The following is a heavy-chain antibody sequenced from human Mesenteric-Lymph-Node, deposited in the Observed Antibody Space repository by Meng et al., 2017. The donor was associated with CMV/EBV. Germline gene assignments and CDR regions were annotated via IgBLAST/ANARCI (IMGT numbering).Heavy chain of an antibody. CDR3: ARGPGDTAMNY. Sequence: LTCAVYGGSFSGYYWSWIRQPPGKGLEWIGEINHSGSTNYNPSLKSRVTISVDTSKNQFSLKLSSVTAADTAMYYCARGPGDTAMNYWGQGTLVTVSS. J-gene: IGHJ4*02. V-gene: IGHV4-34*01. D-gene: IGHD5-18*01. CDR2: INHSGST. CDR1: GGSFSGYY.